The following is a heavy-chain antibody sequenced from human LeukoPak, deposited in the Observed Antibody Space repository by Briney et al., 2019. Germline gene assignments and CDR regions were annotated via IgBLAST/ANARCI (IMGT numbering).Heavy chain of an antibody. CDR2: IIPIFGTA. CDR3: ARGGSSNIAAPWHKWFDP. CDR1: GGTFSSYA. J-gene: IGHJ5*02. D-gene: IGHD6-6*01. V-gene: IGHV1-69*05. Sequence: SSVQVSCKPSGGTFSSYAIRWVRQAPGQGLGWMGGIIPIFGTANDAQKFQGRVTIPTAESTSTAYLELSSLRSEDTAVYYCARGGSSNIAAPWHKWFDPCGQRTLVTVSS.